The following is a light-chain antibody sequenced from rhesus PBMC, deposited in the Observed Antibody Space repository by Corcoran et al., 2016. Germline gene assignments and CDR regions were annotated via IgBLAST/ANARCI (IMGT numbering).Light chain of an antibody. CDR3: QHSYGTPYS. CDR2: KAS. V-gene: IGKV1-74*01. CDR1: ENVNNY. J-gene: IGKJ2*01. Sequence: DIQMTQSPSSLSASVGDRVTITCRASENVNNYLHWYQQKPGKAPKLQIYKASNLESGVPSRFSGSASGTDFTLTISSLQPEDFATYYCQHSYGTPYSFGQWTKVEIK.